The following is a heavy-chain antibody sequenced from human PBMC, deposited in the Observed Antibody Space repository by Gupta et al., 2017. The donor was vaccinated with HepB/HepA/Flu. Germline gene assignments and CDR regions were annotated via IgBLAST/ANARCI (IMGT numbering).Heavy chain of an antibody. D-gene: IGHD1-26*01. Sequence: QVQLVQSGAEVKKPGASVKVSCKASGYTFTSYGISWVRQAPGQGLEWMGWISAYNGNTNYAQKLQGRVTMTTDTSTSTAYMELRSLRSDDTAVYYCARDNRVGATSKVSYYYYGMDVWGQGTTVTVSS. CDR2: ISAYNGNT. V-gene: IGHV1-18*01. CDR1: GYTFTSYG. J-gene: IGHJ6*02. CDR3: ARDNRVGATSKVSYYYYGMDV.